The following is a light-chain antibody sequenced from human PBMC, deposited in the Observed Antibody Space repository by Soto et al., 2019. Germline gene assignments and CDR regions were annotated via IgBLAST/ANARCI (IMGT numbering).Light chain of an antibody. J-gene: IGLJ2*01. Sequence: QSALTQPASVSGSPGQSITISCTGTSSDVGSYNLVSWYQQHPGKAPKLMIYEGSKRPSGVSNRFSGSKSGNMASLTISGLQAEDEADYYCCSYAGSNAIHVVFGGGTKLTVL. CDR2: EGS. V-gene: IGLV2-23*03. CDR1: SSDVGSYNL. CDR3: CSYAGSNAIHVV.